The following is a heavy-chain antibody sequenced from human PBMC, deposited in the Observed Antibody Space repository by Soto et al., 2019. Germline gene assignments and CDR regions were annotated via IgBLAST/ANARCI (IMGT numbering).Heavy chain of an antibody. CDR2: IIPILSIT. CDR1: GGTFSIYT. Sequence: QVQLVQSGAAVKKPGSSVKVSCKASGGTFSIYTISWVRQAPGQGLEWMGRIIPILSITNYAQKFQGRVTVTADKSTRTPHTQRSSLGSEDTSVDYWARAGPDSDSSAYNFAYCGQGTLVTLSS. D-gene: IGHD3-22*01. J-gene: IGHJ4*02. CDR3: ARAGPDSDSSAYNFAY. V-gene: IGHV1-69*02.